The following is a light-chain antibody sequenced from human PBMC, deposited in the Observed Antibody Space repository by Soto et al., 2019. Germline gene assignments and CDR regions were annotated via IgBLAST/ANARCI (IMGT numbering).Light chain of an antibody. V-gene: IGKV1-12*01. CDR3: QQLYTLPFT. CDR2: EAT. Sequence: DIQMTQSPSSVSASVGDTVTITCRASQGLKFLAWYQQKPGKAPRLLIYEATNLQSGVPPRFSGSGSGTEFTLTISGLLPEDFAAYHCQQLYTLPFTFGQGTRLRL. J-gene: IGKJ5*01. CDR1: QGLKF.